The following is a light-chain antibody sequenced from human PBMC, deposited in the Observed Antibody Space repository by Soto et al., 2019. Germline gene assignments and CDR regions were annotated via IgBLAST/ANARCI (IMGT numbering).Light chain of an antibody. Sequence: EIVLTQSPDTQSLSPGERATLYCRASQSVRSNYLAWYQQKPGQAPRFLIYDASSRATGIPDRFSGSGSGTDFTLTISRLEPEDVAVYYCQQYGSSPLTFGGGTKVEIK. CDR2: DAS. V-gene: IGKV3-20*01. J-gene: IGKJ4*01. CDR1: QSVRSNY. CDR3: QQYGSSPLT.